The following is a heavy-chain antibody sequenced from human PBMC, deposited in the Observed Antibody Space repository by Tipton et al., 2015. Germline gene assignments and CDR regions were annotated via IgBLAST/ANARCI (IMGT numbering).Heavy chain of an antibody. CDR2: IDYSGTK. CDR3: ARDLEHGMDV. Sequence: LRLSCTVSGGSVSSGSAYHWSWIRQPPGKGLEWIGNIDYSGTKNYNPSLKSRVTISPDTSKNQFSLKLSSVTAADTAVYYCARDLEHGMDVWGQGTTVTVSS. J-gene: IGHJ6*02. CDR1: GGSVSSGSAYH. V-gene: IGHV4-61*01. D-gene: IGHD5-24*01.